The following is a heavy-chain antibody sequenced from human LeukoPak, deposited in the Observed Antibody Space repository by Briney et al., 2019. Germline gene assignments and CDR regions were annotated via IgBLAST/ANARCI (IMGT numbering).Heavy chain of an antibody. V-gene: IGHV4-39*01. CDR3: ASPLSYGDPGADAFDI. CDR2: IYYSGST. J-gene: IGHJ3*02. D-gene: IGHD4-17*01. Sequence: SETLSLTCTVSGGSISSSSYYWGWIRQPPGKGLEWTGSIYYSGSTYYNPSLKSRVTISVDTSKNQFSLKLSSVTAADTAMYYCASPLSYGDPGADAFDIWGQGTMVTVSS. CDR1: GGSISSSSYY.